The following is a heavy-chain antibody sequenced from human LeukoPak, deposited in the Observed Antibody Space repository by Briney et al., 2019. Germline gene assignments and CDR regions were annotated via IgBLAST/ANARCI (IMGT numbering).Heavy chain of an antibody. Sequence: GGSLRLSCSASGFTFSTFPMHWVRQAPGKGLEYFSAISRNGDTTYYADSVKGRFTISRDNSKNTLYLQMSSLRPEDTAVYYCVKALTDDAFDIWGQGTMVSVSS. J-gene: IGHJ3*02. V-gene: IGHV3-64D*06. CDR1: GFTFSTFP. CDR2: ISRNGDTT. CDR3: VKALTDDAFDI.